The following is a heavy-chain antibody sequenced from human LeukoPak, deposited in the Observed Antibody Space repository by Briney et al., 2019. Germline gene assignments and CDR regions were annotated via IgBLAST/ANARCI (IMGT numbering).Heavy chain of an antibody. J-gene: IGHJ4*02. CDR1: GFTFSSHA. CDR2: ISSDGSST. CDR3: GRGGKVEQLVLAR. D-gene: IGHD6-13*01. Sequence: GGSLRLSCAASGFTFSSHAMSWVRQAPGKGLVWVSRISSDGSSTTYADSVKGRFTISRDNAKNTLYLQMNSLRAEDTAVYYCGRGGKVEQLVLARWGQGSLVTVSS. V-gene: IGHV3-74*01.